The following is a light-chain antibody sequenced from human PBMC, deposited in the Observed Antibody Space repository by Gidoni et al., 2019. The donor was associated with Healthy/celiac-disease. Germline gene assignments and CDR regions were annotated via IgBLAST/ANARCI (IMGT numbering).Light chain of an antibody. CDR1: QSVSSSY. J-gene: IGKJ4*01. CDR2: GAS. Sequence: EIGLTQSPGTLSLSPGERATLSCRASQSVSSSYLAWYQQKPGQAPRLLIYGASSRATGIPARFSGSGSGTDFTLTISRLEPEDFAVYYCQQYGSSPPDFGGGTKVEIK. CDR3: QQYGSSPPD. V-gene: IGKV3-20*01.